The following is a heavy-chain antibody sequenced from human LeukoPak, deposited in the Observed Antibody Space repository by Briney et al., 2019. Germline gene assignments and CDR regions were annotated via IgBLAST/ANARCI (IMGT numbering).Heavy chain of an antibody. V-gene: IGHV7-4-1*02. CDR3: ARFREEGTANDAFDI. J-gene: IGHJ3*02. CDR1: GYTFTSYA. Sequence: ASVKVSCKASGYTFTSYAMNWVRQAPGQGLEWMGWINTNTGNPTYAQGFTGRFVFSLDTSISTAYLQISSLRAEDTAVYYCARFREEGTANDAFDIWGRGTMVTVSS. D-gene: IGHD2-8*02. CDR2: INTNTGNP.